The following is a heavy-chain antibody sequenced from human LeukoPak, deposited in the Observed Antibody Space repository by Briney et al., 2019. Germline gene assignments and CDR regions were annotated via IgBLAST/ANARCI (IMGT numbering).Heavy chain of an antibody. CDR3: ARARDGYNYYDAFDI. CDR2: IIPIFGTA. CDR1: VGTFSSYA. V-gene: IGHV1-69*05. Sequence: SVTVSFKASVGTFSSYAISWVRQAPGQGLEWMGGIIPIFGTADYAQKFQGRVTITTDESTSTAYMELSSLRSEDTAVYYCARARDGYNYYDAFDIWGQGTMVTVSS. D-gene: IGHD5-24*01. J-gene: IGHJ3*02.